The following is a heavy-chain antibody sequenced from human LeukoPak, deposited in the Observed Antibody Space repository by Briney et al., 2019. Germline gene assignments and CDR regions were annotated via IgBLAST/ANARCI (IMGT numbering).Heavy chain of an antibody. CDR3: ARRHQIVVVVAHDAFDI. Sequence: SETLSLTCTVSGYSISSGYYWGWIRQPPGKGLEWIGSIYHSGSTYYNPSLKSRVTISVDTSKNQFSLKLSSVTAADTAVYYCARRHQIVVVVAHDAFDIWGQGTMVTVSS. V-gene: IGHV4-38-2*02. D-gene: IGHD2-15*01. CDR2: IYHSGST. J-gene: IGHJ3*02. CDR1: GYSISSGYY.